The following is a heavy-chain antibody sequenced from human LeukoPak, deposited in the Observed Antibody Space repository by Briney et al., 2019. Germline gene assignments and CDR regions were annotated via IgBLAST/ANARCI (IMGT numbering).Heavy chain of an antibody. V-gene: IGHV3-49*04. D-gene: IGHD3-22*01. CDR1: GFTFGDYG. J-gene: IGHJ4*02. Sequence: GGSLRLSCTASGFTFGDYGMSWVRQAPGEGLEWVGFIRSKPYGGTTEYAASVKGRFTISRDDSESIAYLQMNSLKTEDTAVYYCTRGDYYDSGGYYLLFDYWGQGTLVTVSS. CDR2: IRSKPYGGTT. CDR3: TRGDYYDSGGYYLLFDY.